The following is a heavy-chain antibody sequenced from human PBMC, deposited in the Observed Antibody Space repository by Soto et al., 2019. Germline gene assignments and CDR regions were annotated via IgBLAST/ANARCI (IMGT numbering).Heavy chain of an antibody. CDR1: GGSFSSYA. CDR2: IIPIFGTA. V-gene: IGHV1-69*13. J-gene: IGHJ6*02. CDR3: ARTAALRFLEWLGSYGMDV. D-gene: IGHD3-3*01. Sequence: SVKVSCKASGGSFSSYAISCVRQAPGQGLEWMGGIIPIFGTANYAQKFQGRVTITADESTSTAYMELSSLRSEDTAVYYCARTAALRFLEWLGSYGMDVWGQGTTVTVS.